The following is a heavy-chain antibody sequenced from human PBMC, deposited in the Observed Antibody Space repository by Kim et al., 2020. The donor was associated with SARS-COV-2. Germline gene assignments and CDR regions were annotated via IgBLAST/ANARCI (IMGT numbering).Heavy chain of an antibody. CDR1: GYTVTYSY. Sequence: GGSLRLSCAASGYTVTYSYMGWVRQAPGKGLEWVSFIYSGGNTIHADSVTGRLIISRDHSKNTLYLQMNSLRAEDTAVYYCATVVFYYDAGYFKNWGQGTLVIVSS. J-gene: IGHJ1*01. V-gene: IGHV3-66*01. CDR2: IYSGGNT. D-gene: IGHD3-22*01. CDR3: ATVVFYYDAGYFKN.